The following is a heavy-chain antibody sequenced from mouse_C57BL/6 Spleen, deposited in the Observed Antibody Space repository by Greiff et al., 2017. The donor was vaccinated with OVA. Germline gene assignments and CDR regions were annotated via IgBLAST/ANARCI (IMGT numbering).Heavy chain of an antibody. CDR2: IYPRSGNT. CDR1: GYTFTSYG. V-gene: IGHV1-81*01. CDR3: ADYDSSSYGY. J-gene: IGHJ2*01. D-gene: IGHD1-1*01. Sequence: QVQLKLSGAELARPGASVKLSCKASGYTFTSYGISWVKQRTGQGLEWIGEIYPRSGNTYYNEKFKGKATLTADKSSSTAYMELRSLTSEDSAVYFCADYDSSSYGYWGQGTTLTVSS.